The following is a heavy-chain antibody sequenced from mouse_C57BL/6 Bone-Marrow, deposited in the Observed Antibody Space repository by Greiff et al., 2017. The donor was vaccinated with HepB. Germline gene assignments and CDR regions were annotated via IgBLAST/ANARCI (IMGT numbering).Heavy chain of an antibody. CDR2: IYPGDGDT. Sequence: VQVVESGPELVKPGASVKISCKASGYAFSSSWMNWVKQRPGKGLEWIGRIYPGDGDTNYNGKFKGKATLTADKSSSTAYMQLSSLTSEDSAVYFCAGNLFDYWGQGTTLTVSS. V-gene: IGHV1-82*01. J-gene: IGHJ2*01. CDR3: AGNLFDY. CDR1: GYAFSSSW.